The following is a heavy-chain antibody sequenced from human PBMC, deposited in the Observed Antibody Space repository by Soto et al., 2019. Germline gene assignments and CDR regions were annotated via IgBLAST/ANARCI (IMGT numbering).Heavy chain of an antibody. V-gene: IGHV1-46*01. D-gene: IGHD3-22*01. J-gene: IGHJ4*02. CDR3: ALLPLYYYDSSGYYNPTANDY. CDR2: INPSGGST. CDR1: GYTFTSYY. Sequence: ASVKVSCKASGYTFTSYYMHWVRQAPGQGLEWMGIINPSGGSTSYAQKFQGRVTMTRDTSTSTVYMELSSLRSEDTAVYYCALLPLYYYDSSGYYNPTANDYWAQGTLVTVSS.